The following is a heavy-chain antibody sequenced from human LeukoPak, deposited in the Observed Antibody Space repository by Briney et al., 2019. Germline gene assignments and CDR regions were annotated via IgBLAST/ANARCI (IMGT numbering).Heavy chain of an antibody. J-gene: IGHJ4*02. Sequence: PGGSLRLSCAASGFTFSSYAMHWVRQAPGKGLEGVAVISYDGSNKYYADSVKGRFTISRDNSKNTLYLQMNSLRAEDTAVYYCARWANSGWYFDYWGQGTLVTVSS. D-gene: IGHD6-19*01. V-gene: IGHV3-30*01. CDR1: GFTFSSYA. CDR2: ISYDGSNK. CDR3: ARWANSGWYFDY.